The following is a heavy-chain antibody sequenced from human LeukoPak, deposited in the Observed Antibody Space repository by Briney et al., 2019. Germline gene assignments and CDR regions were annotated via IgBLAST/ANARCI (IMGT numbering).Heavy chain of an antibody. J-gene: IGHJ4*02. CDR2: ISWNSGSI. Sequence: GGSLRLSCAASGFTFDDYAMHWVRQAPGKGLEWVSGISWNSGSIGYADSVKGRFTISRDNAKNSLYLQMNSLRAEDTALYYCAKDRTYYYGSGSYDYWGQGTLVTVSS. CDR1: GFTFDDYA. D-gene: IGHD3-10*01. V-gene: IGHV3-9*01. CDR3: AKDRTYYYGSGSYDY.